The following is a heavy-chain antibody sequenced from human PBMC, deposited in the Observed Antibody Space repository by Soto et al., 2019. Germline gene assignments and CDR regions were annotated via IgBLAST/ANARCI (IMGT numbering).Heavy chain of an antibody. CDR3: ARDGPYYYASRMDV. V-gene: IGHV3-53*04. CDR2: LHSGGDT. Sequence: EVQLVESGGGLVQPGGSLRLSCVASGIPVSSNYMTWVRQAPGKGLEWVSVLHSGGDTYYANSVKGRFTISRHDSTNTLYLQMNSLTHEDTAVYYCARDGPYYYASRMDVWGQGTTVTVSS. CDR1: GIPVSSNY. D-gene: IGHD3-10*01. J-gene: IGHJ6*02.